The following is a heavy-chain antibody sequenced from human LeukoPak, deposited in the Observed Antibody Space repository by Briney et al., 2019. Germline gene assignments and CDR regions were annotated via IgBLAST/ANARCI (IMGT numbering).Heavy chain of an antibody. CDR1: GFTVSSNY. V-gene: IGHV3-53*01. D-gene: IGHD3-10*01. J-gene: IGHJ4*02. CDR2: IYSGGST. CDR3: ARASYYSDCDY. Sequence: GGSLRLSCAASGFTVSSNYMSWVRQAPGKGLEWVSVIYSGGSTYYADSVKGRFTISRDNSKNTLYLQMNSLRAEDTAVYYCARASYYSDCDYWGQGTLVTVSS.